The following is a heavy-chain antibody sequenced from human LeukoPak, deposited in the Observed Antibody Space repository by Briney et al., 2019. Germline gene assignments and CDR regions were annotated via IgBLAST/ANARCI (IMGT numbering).Heavy chain of an antibody. J-gene: IGHJ4*02. V-gene: IGHV4-34*01. CDR1: GGSFSGYY. CDR3: AGDSAYAGIDY. CDR2: INHSGST. D-gene: IGHD5-12*01. Sequence: SETLSLTCAVYGGSFSGYYWSWIRQPPGKGLEWIGEINHSGSTNYNPSLKSRVTISVDTSKNQFSLKLYSVTAADTAIYYCAGDSAYAGIDYWGQGTLVTVSS.